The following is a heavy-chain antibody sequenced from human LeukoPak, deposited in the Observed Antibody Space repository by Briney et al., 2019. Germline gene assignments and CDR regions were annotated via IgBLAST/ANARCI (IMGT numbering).Heavy chain of an antibody. CDR1: GYSISNAYY. J-gene: IGHJ4*02. CDR3: ARELHSGSYYFDY. D-gene: IGHD1-26*01. V-gene: IGHV4-38-2*02. CDR2: IYHSGST. Sequence: SETLSLTCTVSGYSISNAYYWGWIRQPPGKGLEWIGSIYHSGSTYYNPSLKSRVTMSVDTSKNQFSLKLSSVTAADTAVYFCARELHSGSYYFDYWGQGTLVTVSS.